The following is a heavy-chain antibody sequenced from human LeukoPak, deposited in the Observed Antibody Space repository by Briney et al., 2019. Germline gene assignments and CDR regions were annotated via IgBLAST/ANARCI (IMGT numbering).Heavy chain of an antibody. CDR3: ARDAIQSNWNYFPALYYYYYMDV. CDR1: GFTFSSYS. V-gene: IGHV3-21*01. CDR2: ISSSSSYI. Sequence: PGGSLRLSCAASGFTFSSYSMNWVRQAPGKGLEWVSSISSSSSYIYYADSVKGRFTISRDNAKNSLYLQMNSLRAEDTAVYYCARDAIQSNWNYFPALYYYYYMDVWGKGTTVTVSS. D-gene: IGHD1-7*01. J-gene: IGHJ6*03.